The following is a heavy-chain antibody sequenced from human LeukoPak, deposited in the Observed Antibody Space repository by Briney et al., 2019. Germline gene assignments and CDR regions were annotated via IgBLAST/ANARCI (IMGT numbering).Heavy chain of an antibody. J-gene: IGHJ6*02. CDR2: ISYDGSSK. D-gene: IGHD6-19*01. CDR1: GFTLSSYA. V-gene: IGHV3-30-3*01. CDR3: ARDLDIAVAGDYYGMDV. Sequence: GGSLRLSCAASGFTLSSYAMHWVRQAPGKGLEWVAVISYDGSSKYYADSVKGRFTISKDNSKSTLYLQMNTLRAEDTAFYYCARDLDIAVAGDYYGMDVWGQGTTVTVSS.